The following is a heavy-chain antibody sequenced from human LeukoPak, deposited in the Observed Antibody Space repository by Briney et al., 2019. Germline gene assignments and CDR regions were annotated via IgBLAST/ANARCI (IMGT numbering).Heavy chain of an antibody. CDR2: IYWTDDK. D-gene: IGHD6-6*01. CDR1: GFSLTTSGLG. CDR3: ARRRGAARPYYFDY. J-gene: IGHJ4*02. V-gene: IGHV2-5*01. Sequence: ESGPTLVKPTQTLTLTCTFSGFSLTTSGLGVGWLRQPPGKALEWLAPIYWTDDKRYSPSLKSRLTVTRDTSKNQVVLTMTNMDPVDTATYYCARRRGAARPYYFDYWGRGTLVTVSS.